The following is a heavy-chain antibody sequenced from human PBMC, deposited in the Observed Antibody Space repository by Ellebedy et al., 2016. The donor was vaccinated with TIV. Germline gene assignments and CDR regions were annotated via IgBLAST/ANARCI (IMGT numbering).Heavy chain of an antibody. V-gene: IGHV3-53*04. CDR3: ARFRITKGGFDP. CDR1: GFTVSGNY. J-gene: IGHJ5*02. D-gene: IGHD3-16*01. Sequence: GESLKISCAASGFTVSGNYLSWVRQAPGKGLAWXXXSCTGGSTYYADSVKGRFTISRHNAKNTLYLQMSSLRAEDTAVYYGARFRITKGGFDPWGQGTLVTVSS. CDR2: SCTGGST.